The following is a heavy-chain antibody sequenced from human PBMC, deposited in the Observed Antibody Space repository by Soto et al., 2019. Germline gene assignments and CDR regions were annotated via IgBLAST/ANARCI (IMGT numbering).Heavy chain of an antibody. CDR1: GFSFSSYA. D-gene: IGHD3-16*01. Sequence: EVQLLESGGGLVQPGGSLRLSCAASGFSFSSYAMSWVRQAPGKGLEWVSAISGSGGSTYYADSVKGRFTISKENSKNTLYLQMNSLRAEDTAVYYCATYRSGLDYWGQGTLVTVSS. CDR3: ATYRSGLDY. V-gene: IGHV3-23*01. J-gene: IGHJ4*02. CDR2: ISGSGGST.